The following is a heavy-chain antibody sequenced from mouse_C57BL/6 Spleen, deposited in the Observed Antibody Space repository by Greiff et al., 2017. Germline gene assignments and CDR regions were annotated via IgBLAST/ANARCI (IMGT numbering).Heavy chain of an antibody. D-gene: IGHD2-2*01. Sequence: VQLQQSGTVLARPGASVKMSCKTSGYTFTSYWMHWVKQRPGQGLEWIGAIYPGNSDTSYNQKFKGKAKLTAVTSASTAYMELSSLTNEDSAVXYCTRLGVTTDYAMDYWGQGTSVTVSS. CDR2: IYPGNSDT. V-gene: IGHV1-5*01. J-gene: IGHJ4*01. CDR1: GYTFTSYW. CDR3: TRLGVTTDYAMDY.